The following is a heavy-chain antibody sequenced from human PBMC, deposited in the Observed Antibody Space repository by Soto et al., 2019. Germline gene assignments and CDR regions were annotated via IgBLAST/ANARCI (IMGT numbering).Heavy chain of an antibody. CDR2: IYPGDSDT. Sequence: GESLKISCNGSGYTFTNYWIGWVRQMPWKGLEWMGIIYPGDSDTKYNPSFQGQVTISADKSITTTYLQWSSLRASDTAIYYCAASIFYYGMDVWGQGTTVTVSS. CDR3: AASIFYYGMDV. J-gene: IGHJ6*02. V-gene: IGHV5-51*01. CDR1: GYTFTNYW.